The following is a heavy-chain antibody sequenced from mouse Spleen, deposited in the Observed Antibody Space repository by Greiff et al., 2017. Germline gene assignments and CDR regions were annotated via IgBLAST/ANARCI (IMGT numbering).Heavy chain of an antibody. CDR2: IWSGGST. J-gene: IGHJ4*01. CDR3: ARNGIYYDYDGGAMDY. CDR1: GFSLTSYG. Sequence: QVQLQQSGPGLVQPSQSLSITCTVSGFSLTSYGVHWVRQSPGKGLEWLGVIWSGGSTDYNAAFISRLSISKDNSKSQVFFKMNSLQADDTAIYYCARNGIYYDYDGGAMDYWGQGTSVTVSS. V-gene: IGHV2-2*01. D-gene: IGHD2-4*01.